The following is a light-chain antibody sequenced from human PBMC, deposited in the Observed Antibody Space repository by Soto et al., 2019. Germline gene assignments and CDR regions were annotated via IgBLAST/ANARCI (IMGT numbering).Light chain of an antibody. Sequence: EIVLTQSPGTLSLSPGERATLSCRARQSVSSSYLAGYQQKPGQAPRLLIYGASSRATGIPDRFSGSGSGTDFTLTISRLEPEDFAVYYCQQYGSSPTTFGQGTKVDI. J-gene: IGKJ1*01. V-gene: IGKV3-20*01. CDR2: GAS. CDR1: QSVSSSY. CDR3: QQYGSSPTT.